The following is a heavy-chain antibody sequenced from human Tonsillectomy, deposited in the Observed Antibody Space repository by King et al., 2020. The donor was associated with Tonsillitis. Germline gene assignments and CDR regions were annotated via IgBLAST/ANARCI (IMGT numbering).Heavy chain of an antibody. D-gene: IGHD6-25*01. V-gene: IGHV4-4*07. CDR1: GGSVSTYS. CDR3: ARERWEQQRLQGCFDP. Sequence: VQLQESGPGLVKPSETLSLTCSVSGGSVSTYSLSWIRQPAGKGPEWIGRIYPSGSTNYNSSLRSRVTVSVDTSKNHFSLILTSVTAADTAVYYCARERWEQQRLQGCFDPWGQGTLVTVSS. J-gene: IGHJ5*02. CDR2: IYPSGST.